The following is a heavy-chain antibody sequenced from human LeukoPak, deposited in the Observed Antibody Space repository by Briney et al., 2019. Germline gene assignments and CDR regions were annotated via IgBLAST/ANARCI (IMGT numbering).Heavy chain of an antibody. CDR2: IYYSGST. CDR3: ARQNLLRDFDY. J-gene: IGHJ4*02. D-gene: IGHD3-22*01. Sequence: PSETLSLTCTVSGGSISSGGYYWSWIRQHPGTGLEWIGYIYYSGSTYYNPSPKSRVTISVDTSKNQFSLKLSSVTAADTAVYYCARQNLLRDFDYWGQGTPVTVSS. CDR1: GGSISSGGYY. V-gene: IGHV4-31*03.